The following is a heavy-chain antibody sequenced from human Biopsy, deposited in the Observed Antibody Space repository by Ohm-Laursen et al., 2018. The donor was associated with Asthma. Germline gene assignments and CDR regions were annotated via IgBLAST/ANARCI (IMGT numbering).Heavy chain of an antibody. Sequence: SVKVSCKASGGTFGNYAISWVRQAPGLGLEWMGGISPVFGSTNIAQKFQGRVTISADIFTKTAYLEVSSLRSDDTAVYYCASPSSSREILYYYYNMDIWGQGATVTV. CDR2: ISPVFGST. CDR3: ASPSSSREILYYYYNMDI. V-gene: IGHV1-69*06. J-gene: IGHJ6*02. D-gene: IGHD6-13*01. CDR1: GGTFGNYA.